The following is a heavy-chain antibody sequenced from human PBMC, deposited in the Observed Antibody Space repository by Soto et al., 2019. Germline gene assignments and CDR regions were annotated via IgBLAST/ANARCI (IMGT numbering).Heavy chain of an antibody. CDR3: VTRRPNDRYFGVVDL. CDR1: GFTFSNYW. J-gene: IGHJ5*02. D-gene: IGHD3-3*01. Sequence: VNLVESGGGLVQPGGSLRLSWVASGFTFSNYWMTWVRHVPGKGLEGVANIKKDGGEKDYVDSVKGRFTISSDNTKNSLSLKMNNLRVEDTGLYYCVTRRPNDRYFGVVDLWGQGTLVTVSS. CDR2: IKKDGGEK. V-gene: IGHV3-7*02.